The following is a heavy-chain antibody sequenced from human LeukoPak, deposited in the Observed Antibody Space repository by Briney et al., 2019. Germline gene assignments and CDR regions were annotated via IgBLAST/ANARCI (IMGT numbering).Heavy chain of an antibody. V-gene: IGHV3-30*03. D-gene: IGHD2-2*01. Sequence: PGGSLRLSCAASGFTFSSYGMHWVRQAPGKGLEWVAAISYDGSSKYYADSVKGRFSVSRDNSKNTLYLQMSSPRPEDTAVYYCARDHQLQNGNWFDPWGQGTLVTVSS. CDR1: GFTFSSYG. CDR2: ISYDGSSK. CDR3: ARDHQLQNGNWFDP. J-gene: IGHJ5*02.